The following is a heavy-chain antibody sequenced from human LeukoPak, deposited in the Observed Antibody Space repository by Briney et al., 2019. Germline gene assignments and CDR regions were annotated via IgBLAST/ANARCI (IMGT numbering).Heavy chain of an antibody. J-gene: IGHJ3*02. CDR2: ISYSGTT. CDR3: ARDRMIVPVESSDAFDI. CDR1: GGSIRGYY. V-gene: IGHV4-59*12. Sequence: PSETLSLTCTVSGGSIRGYYWSWMRQPPGKGLEWIGYISYSGTTNYNPSVQSRVTISVDTSTNQFSLKLSSVTAADTAVYYCARDRMIVPVESSDAFDIWGQGTMVTVSS. D-gene: IGHD3-22*01.